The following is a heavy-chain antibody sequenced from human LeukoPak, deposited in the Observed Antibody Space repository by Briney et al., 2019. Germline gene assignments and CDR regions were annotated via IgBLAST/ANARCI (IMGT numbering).Heavy chain of an antibody. CDR1: GGSISSYY. V-gene: IGHV4-59*12. CDR3: AREGPHYYDSSGYYPNYFDY. CDR2: ICYSGST. J-gene: IGHJ4*02. D-gene: IGHD3-22*01. Sequence: PSETLSLTCTVSGGSISSYYWSWIRQPPGKGLEWIGYICYSGSTYYNPSLKSRVTISVGTSKNQFSLKLSSVTAADTAVYYCAREGPHYYDSSGYYPNYFDYWGQGTLVTVSS.